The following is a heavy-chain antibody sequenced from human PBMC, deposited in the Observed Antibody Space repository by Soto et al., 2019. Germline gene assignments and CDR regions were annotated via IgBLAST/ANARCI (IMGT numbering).Heavy chain of an antibody. CDR3: ARYCSGGSCYSVYAFDI. CDR1: GGSISSGGYY. V-gene: IGHV4-31*03. CDR2: IYYSGST. D-gene: IGHD2-15*01. J-gene: IGHJ3*02. Sequence: QVQLQESGPGLVKPSQTLSLTCTVSGGSISSGGYYWSWIRQHPGKGLEWIGYIYYSGSTYYNPSLQSRVTKSVDTSKNQFSLKLSSVTAADTAVYYCARYCSGGSCYSVYAFDIWGQGTMVTVSS.